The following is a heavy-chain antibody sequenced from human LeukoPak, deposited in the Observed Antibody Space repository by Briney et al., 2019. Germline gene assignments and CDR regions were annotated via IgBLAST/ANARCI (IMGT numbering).Heavy chain of an antibody. Sequence: EASETLSLTCTVSGGTISSYYWNWIRQPPGKGLEWIGYIHYSGSTKYNPSLKSRVTISVDTSKNQFSLKLSSVTAADTAVYYCARWYSSGWAFDYWGQGTLVTVSS. V-gene: IGHV4-59*08. CDR1: GGTISSYY. D-gene: IGHD6-19*01. J-gene: IGHJ4*02. CDR3: ARWYSSGWAFDY. CDR2: IHYSGST.